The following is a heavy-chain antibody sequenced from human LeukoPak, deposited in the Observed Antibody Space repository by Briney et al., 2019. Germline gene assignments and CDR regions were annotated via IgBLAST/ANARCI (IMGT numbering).Heavy chain of an antibody. J-gene: IGHJ4*02. Sequence: PGGSLRLSCAASGFTFSSYGMSWVRQAPGKGLEWVSAISGSGGSTYYADSVKGRFTISRDNSKNTLCLQMNSLRAEDTAVYYCAKDHRRWRFGEYRAGSFDYWGQGTLVTVSS. V-gene: IGHV3-23*01. CDR1: GFTFSSYG. CDR2: ISGSGGST. CDR3: AKDHRRWRFGEYRAGSFDY. D-gene: IGHD3-10*01.